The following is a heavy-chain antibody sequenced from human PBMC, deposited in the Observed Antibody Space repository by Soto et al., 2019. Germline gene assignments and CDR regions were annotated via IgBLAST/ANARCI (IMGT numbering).Heavy chain of an antibody. J-gene: IGHJ4*02. V-gene: IGHV3-23*01. CDR3: AKDPGGRGVGYYFDY. D-gene: IGHD1-26*01. CDR2: ISGSGGST. CDR1: GFTFSSYA. Sequence: EVQLLESGGGLVQPGGSLRLSCAASGFTFSSYAMSWVRQAPGKGLEWVSAISGSGGSTYYADSVKGRFTISRDNSKNTLDLQMNSLRAEDTAVHYCAKDPGGRGVGYYFDYWGQGTLVTVSS.